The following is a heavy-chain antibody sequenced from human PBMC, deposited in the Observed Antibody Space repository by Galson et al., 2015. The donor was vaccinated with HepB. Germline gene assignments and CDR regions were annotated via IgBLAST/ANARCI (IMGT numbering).Heavy chain of an antibody. D-gene: IGHD2-21*01. CDR1: GFAFSGYW. CDR3: ARVGEVVVIAIGDYWYFDL. Sequence: SLRLACAASGFAFSGYWMSWVRQAPGKGLEWVANRKQDGSEEYYVDSVKGRFTISRDNAKNSLYLQMNSLRAEDTAVYYCARVGEVVVIAIGDYWYFDLWGRGTLVTVSS. V-gene: IGHV3-7*03. CDR2: RKQDGSEE. J-gene: IGHJ2*01.